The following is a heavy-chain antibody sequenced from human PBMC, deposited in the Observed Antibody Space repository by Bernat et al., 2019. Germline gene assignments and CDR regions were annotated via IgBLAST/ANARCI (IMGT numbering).Heavy chain of an antibody. CDR3: ARANITICGVVTQNYYYYYMDV. V-gene: IGHV1-69*06. CDR2: IIPIFGTA. CDR1: GGTFSSYA. D-gene: IGHD3-3*01. J-gene: IGHJ6*03. Sequence: QVQLVQSGAEVKKPGSSVKVSCKASGGTFSSYAISWVRQAPGQGLEWMGGIIPIFGTANYAQKFQGRVTITADKSTSTAYMELSSLRSEDTAVYYCARANITICGVVTQNYYYYYMDVWGKGTTVTVSS.